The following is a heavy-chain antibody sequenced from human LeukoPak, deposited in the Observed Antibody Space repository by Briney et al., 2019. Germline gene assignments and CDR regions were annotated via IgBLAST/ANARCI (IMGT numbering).Heavy chain of an antibody. J-gene: IGHJ4*02. CDR3: ARVGRGGSYFGY. CDR1: GYTFTGYY. D-gene: IGHD1-26*01. Sequence: ASVKVSCKASGYTFTGYYMHWVRQAPGQGLEWMGWINPNGGGTNYAQKFQGRVTMTRDTSISTAYMELSRLRSDDTAVYYCARVGRGGSYFGYWGQGTLVTVSS. V-gene: IGHV1-2*02. CDR2: INPNGGGT.